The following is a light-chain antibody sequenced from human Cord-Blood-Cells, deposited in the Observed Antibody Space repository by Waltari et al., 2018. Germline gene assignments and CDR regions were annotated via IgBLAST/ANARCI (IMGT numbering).Light chain of an antibody. CDR3: CSYAGSSTYV. Sequence: QSALTQPASVSGSPGQSITISCTGTSSDVGSYNLVSWYQQPPGKAPKLMIYEVSKRPSGVSNRCSGSKSGNTASLTISGLQAEDEADYYCCSYAGSSTYVFGTGTKVTVL. CDR2: EVS. CDR1: SSDVGSYNL. J-gene: IGLJ1*01. V-gene: IGLV2-23*02.